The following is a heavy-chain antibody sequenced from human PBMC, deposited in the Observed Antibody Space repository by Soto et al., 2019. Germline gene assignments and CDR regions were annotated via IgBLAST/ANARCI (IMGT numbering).Heavy chain of an antibody. Sequence: QVHLVQSGAEVKKPGASVKVSCKGSGYAFTTYGITLVRQAPGQGLEWMGWTSAHNGNTNYAQKLQGRVTVTRDTSTSTAYMELRSLRSYDTAVYYCARGRYGDYWGQGALVTVSS. CDR2: TSAHNGNT. V-gene: IGHV1-18*01. D-gene: IGHD1-1*01. CDR1: GYAFTTYG. J-gene: IGHJ4*02. CDR3: ARGRYGDY.